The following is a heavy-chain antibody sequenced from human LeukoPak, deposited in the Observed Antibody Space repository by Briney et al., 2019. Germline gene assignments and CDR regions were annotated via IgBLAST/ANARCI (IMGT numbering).Heavy chain of an antibody. CDR3: ARVDDY. CDR2: INHRRST. CDR1: GGSSSGYY. Sequence: SETLSLTCAVYGGSSSGYYWSWIRQPPGEGLEWIGEINHRRSTNYNPSLKSRVTISVDTSKNQFSLKMSSVTAADTAVYYCARVDDYWSQGTLVTVSS. V-gene: IGHV4-34*01. J-gene: IGHJ4*02.